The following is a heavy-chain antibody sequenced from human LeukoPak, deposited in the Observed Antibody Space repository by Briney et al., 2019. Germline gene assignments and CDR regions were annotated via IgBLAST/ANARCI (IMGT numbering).Heavy chain of an antibody. J-gene: IGHJ4*02. Sequence: GGSLRLSCAASGFTFSSYGMSWVRQAPGKGLEWVSAISGSGGSTYYADSVKGRFTISRDNSKNTLYLQMNSLRAEDTAVYYCAKDKTVAGTGNGVSWGQGTLVTVSS. CDR1: GFTFSSYG. CDR3: AKDKTVAGTGNGVS. V-gene: IGHV3-23*01. D-gene: IGHD6-19*01. CDR2: ISGSGGST.